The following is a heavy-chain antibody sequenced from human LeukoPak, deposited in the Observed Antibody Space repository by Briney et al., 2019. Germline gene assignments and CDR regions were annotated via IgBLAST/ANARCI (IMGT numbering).Heavy chain of an antibody. CDR3: ARHYETXXXTAXXXDP. J-gene: IGHJ5*02. D-gene: IGHD5-18*01. CDR2: IYYSGST. V-gene: IGHV4-39*01. CDR1: GGSISSSSYY. Sequence: SETLSLTCTVSGGSISSSSYYWGWIRQPPGKGLEWIGSIYYSGSTYYNPSLKSRVTISVDTSKNQFSLKLSSVTAADTAVSYCARHYETXXXTAXXXDPWGQGTLVTVSS.